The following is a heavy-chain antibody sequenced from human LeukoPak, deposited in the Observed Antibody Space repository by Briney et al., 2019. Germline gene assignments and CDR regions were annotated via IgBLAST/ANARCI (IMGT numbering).Heavy chain of an antibody. J-gene: IGHJ6*03. CDR3: ARDDHPTYYYYYYYMDV. V-gene: IGHV3-21*01. D-gene: IGHD2/OR15-2a*01. Sequence: PGGSLRLSCAASGFTFSSYSMNWVRQAQGKGLEWVSSISTSSSYIHYADSVKGRFTISRDNAKNSLHLQMNSLRAEDTAVYYCARDDHPTYYYYYYYMDVWGKGTTVTVSS. CDR1: GFTFSSYS. CDR2: ISTSSSYI.